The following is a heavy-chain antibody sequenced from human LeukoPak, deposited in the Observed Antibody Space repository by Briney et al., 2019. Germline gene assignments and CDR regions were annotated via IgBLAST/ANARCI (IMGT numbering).Heavy chain of an antibody. CDR1: GGSISSSSYY. Sequence: SETLSLTCTVSGGSISSSSYYWGWIRQPPGKGLEWIGSIYYSGSTYYNPSLKSRVTISVDTSKNQFSLKLSSVTAADTAVYYCARHASSCSGGSCYPYYFDYWGQGTLVTVSS. J-gene: IGHJ4*02. D-gene: IGHD2-15*01. CDR3: ARHASSCSGGSCYPYYFDY. CDR2: IYYSGST. V-gene: IGHV4-39*01.